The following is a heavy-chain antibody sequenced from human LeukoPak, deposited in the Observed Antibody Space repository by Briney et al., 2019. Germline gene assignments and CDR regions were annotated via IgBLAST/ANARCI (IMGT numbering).Heavy chain of an antibody. D-gene: IGHD4-17*01. V-gene: IGHV5-51*01. CDR2: IYPSDSDT. CDR1: DYTFTTYW. Sequence: GESLKISCKGSDYTFTTYWIAWVRQMPGKGLEWMGIIYPSDSDTRYSPSCQGQVIISADKSISTAYLQWSSLKASDTAMYYCASATTVTTGAFDIWGQGTMVTVSS. J-gene: IGHJ3*02. CDR3: ASATTVTTGAFDI.